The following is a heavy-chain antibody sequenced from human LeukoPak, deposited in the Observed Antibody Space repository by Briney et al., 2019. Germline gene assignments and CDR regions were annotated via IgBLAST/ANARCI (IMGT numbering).Heavy chain of an antibody. Sequence: QSSETLSLTCAVYGGSFSGHYWSWIRQPPGKGLEWIGEINHGGSTNYNPSLKSRVTISVDTSKNQFFLKLSSVTAADTAVYYCARGGRGQGFDSWGRGALV. CDR3: ARGGRGQGFDS. D-gene: IGHD5-12*01. V-gene: IGHV4-34*01. J-gene: IGHJ4*02. CDR1: GGSFSGHY. CDR2: INHGGST.